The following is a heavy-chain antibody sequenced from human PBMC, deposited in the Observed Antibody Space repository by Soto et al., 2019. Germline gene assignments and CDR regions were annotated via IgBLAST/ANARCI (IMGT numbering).Heavy chain of an antibody. CDR1: GGSISSSSYY. Sequence: SETLSLTCTVSGGSISSSSYYWGWIRQPPGKGLEWIGSIFYSGSTYYNPSLKSRVTISVDTSKNQFSLKLSSVTAADTAVYYCARSGGGQKQQPPKYYYGMDVWGQGTTVTVSS. D-gene: IGHD6-13*01. J-gene: IGHJ6*02. CDR3: ARSGGGQKQQPPKYYYGMDV. CDR2: IFYSGST. V-gene: IGHV4-39*01.